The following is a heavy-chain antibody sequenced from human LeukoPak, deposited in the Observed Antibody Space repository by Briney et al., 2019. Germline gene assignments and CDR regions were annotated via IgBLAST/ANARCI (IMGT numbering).Heavy chain of an antibody. D-gene: IGHD3-10*01. V-gene: IGHV4-34*01. Sequence: SETLSLTCAVYGGSFSGYCWSWIRQPPGKGLEWIGEINHSGSTNYNPSLKSRVTISVDTSKNQFSLKLSSVTAADTAVYYCAIPLLWFGEFYYGMDVWGQGTTVTVSS. CDR1: GGSFSGYC. J-gene: IGHJ6*02. CDR3: AIPLLWFGEFYYGMDV. CDR2: INHSGST.